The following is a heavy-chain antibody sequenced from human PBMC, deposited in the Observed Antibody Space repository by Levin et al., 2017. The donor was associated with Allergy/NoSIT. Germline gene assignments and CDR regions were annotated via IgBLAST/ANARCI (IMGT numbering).Heavy chain of an antibody. Sequence: KSSETLSLTCAVHGVGSYWSWIRQSPGKGLEWIGEITNTGSTNYNPSFNSRVTISLDASKNHVSLTLTAVTAADTAVYYCARGASFLAAVRWQLCWFFDLWGPGTLVTVSS. J-gene: IGHJ2*01. CDR3: ARGASFLAAVRWQLCWFFDL. CDR2: ITNTGST. D-gene: IGHD2-21*01. V-gene: IGHV4-34*01. CDR1: GVGSY.